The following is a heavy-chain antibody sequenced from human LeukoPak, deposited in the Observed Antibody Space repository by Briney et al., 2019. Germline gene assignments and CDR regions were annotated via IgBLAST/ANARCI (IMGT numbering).Heavy chain of an antibody. J-gene: IGHJ4*02. CDR3: ARPGATRTLDY. CDR1: GYSFTGYW. V-gene: IGHV5-51*01. CDR2: IYPGDSDT. D-gene: IGHD1-26*01. Sequence: GESLEISCKGSGYSFTGYWIGWVRQMPGKGLEWMGIIYPGDSDTRYSPSFQGQVSISADKSISTAYLQWSSLKASDTAMYYCARPGATRTLDYWGQGTLDTVSS.